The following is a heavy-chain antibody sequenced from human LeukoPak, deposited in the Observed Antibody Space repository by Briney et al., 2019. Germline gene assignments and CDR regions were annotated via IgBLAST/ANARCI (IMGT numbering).Heavy chain of an antibody. D-gene: IGHD6-13*01. Sequence: NPGGSLRLSCVASGFMFTGYEMNWVRQAPGKGLEWVSAISTSGASTYYADSVKGRFTISRDNSKNTLYLQMNSLRVEDTAVYYCAKDRESSSWYGMGAFDIWGQGTMVTVSS. CDR1: GFMFTGYE. CDR3: AKDRESSSWYGMGAFDI. CDR2: ISTSGAST. J-gene: IGHJ3*02. V-gene: IGHV3-23*01.